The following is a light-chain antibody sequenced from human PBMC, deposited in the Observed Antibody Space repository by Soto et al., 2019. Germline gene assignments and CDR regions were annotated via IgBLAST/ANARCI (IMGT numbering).Light chain of an antibody. J-gene: IGLJ1*01. CDR2: NNL. CDR3: QSFDSSLRVYV. CDR1: SSNFGAGYE. Sequence: QSVLTQPPSVSGAPGQRVTISCTGSSSNFGAGYEVHWYKQLPGAAPTLVIFNNLNRPSGVPERFSGSKSGTSASLVISGLQAEDEADYYCQSFDSSLRVYVFGSGTKLPS. V-gene: IGLV1-40*01.